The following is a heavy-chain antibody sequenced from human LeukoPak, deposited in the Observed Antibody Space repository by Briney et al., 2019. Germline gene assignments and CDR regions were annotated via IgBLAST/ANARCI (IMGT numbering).Heavy chain of an antibody. CDR3: ASSITGRKYNWFDP. CDR1: GYTFTSYG. Sequence: ASVKVSCKASGYTFTSYGISWVRQATGQGLEWMGWMNPNSGNTGYAQKFQGRVTMTRNTSISTAYMELSSLRSEDTAVYYCASSITGRKYNWFDPWGQGTLVTVSS. CDR2: MNPNSGNT. J-gene: IGHJ5*02. V-gene: IGHV1-8*02. D-gene: IGHD1-20*01.